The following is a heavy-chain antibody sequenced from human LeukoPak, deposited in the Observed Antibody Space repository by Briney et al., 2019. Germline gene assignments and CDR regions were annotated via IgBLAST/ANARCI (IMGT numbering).Heavy chain of an antibody. CDR2: INPSDGGT. CDR3: ARASTVAPHDY. Sequence: ASVKVSCKASGYSFSNHYIHWVRQAPGQGLERMGIINPSDGGTTYAQKIQGRGTMTRDTSTSTVYMELSSPRSEDTAVYYCARASTVAPHDYWGQGTLVTVSS. V-gene: IGHV1-46*01. D-gene: IGHD6-19*01. CDR1: GYSFSNHY. J-gene: IGHJ4*02.